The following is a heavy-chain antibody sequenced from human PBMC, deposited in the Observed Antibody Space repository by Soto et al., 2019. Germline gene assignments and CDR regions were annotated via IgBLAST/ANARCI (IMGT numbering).Heavy chain of an antibody. Sequence: SETLSLTYTVSGGSIRSVGDYWSWIRQHPGKGLEWIGYIYYSGSTYYNPSLKSRVTISVDTSKNQFSLKLSSVTAADTAVYYCARGRSSTSPYPIGYWGQGTLVTVSS. J-gene: IGHJ4*02. V-gene: IGHV4-31*03. D-gene: IGHD2-2*01. CDR1: GGSIRSVGDY. CDR3: ARGRSSTSPYPIGY. CDR2: IYYSGST.